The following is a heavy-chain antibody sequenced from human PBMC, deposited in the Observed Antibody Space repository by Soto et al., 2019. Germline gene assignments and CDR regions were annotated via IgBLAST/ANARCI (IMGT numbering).Heavy chain of an antibody. CDR3: ARPAAGTFSYFDY. D-gene: IGHD6-13*01. CDR2: INAYNGNT. CDR1: GYTFTSYY. Sequence: ASVKVSCKASGYTFTSYYMHWVRQAPGQGLEWMGWINAYNGNTNYAQKLQGRVTMTTDTSTSTAYMELRSLRSDDTAVYYCARPAAGTFSYFDYWGQGTLVTVSS. J-gene: IGHJ4*02. V-gene: IGHV1-18*04.